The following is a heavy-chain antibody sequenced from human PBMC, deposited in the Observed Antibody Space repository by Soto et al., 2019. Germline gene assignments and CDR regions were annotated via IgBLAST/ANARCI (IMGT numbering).Heavy chain of an antibody. V-gene: IGHV3-30-3*01. CDR3: AREVPLGDPTWNYLSTNYYYYGMDV. CDR2: ISYDGSNK. D-gene: IGHD1-7*01. J-gene: IGHJ6*02. Sequence: QVQLVESGGGVVQPGRSLRLSCAASGFTFSSYAMHWVRQAPGKGLEWVAVISYDGSNKYYADSVKGRFTISRDNSKNTQYLQMNSLRAEDTAVYYCAREVPLGDPTWNYLSTNYYYYGMDVWGQGTTVTVSS. CDR1: GFTFSSYA.